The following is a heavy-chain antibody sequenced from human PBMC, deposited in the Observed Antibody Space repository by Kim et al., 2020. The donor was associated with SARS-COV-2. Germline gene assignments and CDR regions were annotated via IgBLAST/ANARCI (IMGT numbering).Heavy chain of an antibody. Sequence: GGSLRLSCAASGFTFSSYGMHWVRQAPGKGLEWVAVIWYDGSNKYYADSVKGRFTISRDNSKNTLYLQMNSLRAEDTAVYYCARDGSGWYTKDAFDIWGQGTMVTVSS. CDR1: GFTFSSYG. J-gene: IGHJ3*02. D-gene: IGHD6-19*01. CDR2: IWYDGSNK. V-gene: IGHV3-33*01. CDR3: ARDGSGWYTKDAFDI.